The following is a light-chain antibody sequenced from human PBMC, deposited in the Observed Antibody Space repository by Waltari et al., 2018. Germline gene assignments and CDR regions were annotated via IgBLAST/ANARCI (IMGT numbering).Light chain of an antibody. V-gene: IGLV2-14*03. Sequence: QSALTQPASVSGSPGQSITISCTGTTSDIGAYNYVAWYQQHPGNAPKVVISDVTKRPSGVCNRFSGSKSGNTASLTISGLQAEDEADYYCSSFTSGSTWVSCGGTKLTVL. CDR1: TSDIGAYNY. J-gene: IGLJ3*02. CDR2: DVT. CDR3: SSFTSGSTWV.